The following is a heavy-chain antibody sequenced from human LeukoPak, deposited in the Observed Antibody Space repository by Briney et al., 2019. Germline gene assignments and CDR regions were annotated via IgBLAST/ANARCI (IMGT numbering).Heavy chain of an antibody. Sequence: ASVKVSCKASGYTFTDYYMHWVRQAPGQGLEWIGWISPDSGRTGFAQKFQGRVTMTRDTSISTAYMELSRLGYDDTAVYYCARDTRSSYLQYYFDYWGQGALVTVSS. J-gene: IGHJ4*02. CDR2: ISPDSGRT. V-gene: IGHV1-2*02. CDR1: GYTFTDYY. CDR3: ARDTRSSYLQYYFDY. D-gene: IGHD5-24*01.